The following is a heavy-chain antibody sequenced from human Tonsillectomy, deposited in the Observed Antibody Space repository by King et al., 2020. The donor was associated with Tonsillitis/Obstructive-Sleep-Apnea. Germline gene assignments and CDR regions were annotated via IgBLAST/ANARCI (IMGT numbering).Heavy chain of an antibody. J-gene: IGHJ4*02. CDR1: GYSFSNYY. V-gene: IGHV1-46*01. Sequence: QLVQSGAEVKKSGASVKVFCKASGYSFSNYYIHWMRQAPGQGLEWMGVINCNGGGTSYAQKFQGRVTMTRDTSTSTVYMDLSSLRSDDTAIYYCARSDQSDNSAYYKNFVDYWGVGTLVTVSS. CDR3: ARSDQSDNSAYYKNFVDY. D-gene: IGHD3-22*01. CDR2: INCNGGGT.